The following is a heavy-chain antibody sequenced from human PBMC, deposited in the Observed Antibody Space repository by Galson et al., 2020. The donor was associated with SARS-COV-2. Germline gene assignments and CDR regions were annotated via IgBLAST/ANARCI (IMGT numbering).Heavy chain of an antibody. CDR2: IDWDDHK. CDR3: VRMVGGYDSGWSFDY. CDR1: GFSLSTSGMH. D-gene: IGHD6-19*01. Sequence: SGPTLVKPTQTLTLTCTFSGFSLSTSGMHVSWIRQPPGKALEWLSRIDWDDHKYYSTSLKTRLTISKDTSKNQVVLTMTNMDPVDTATYYCVRMVGGYDSGWSFDYWGQGTLVTVSS. V-gene: IGHV2-70*04. J-gene: IGHJ4*02.